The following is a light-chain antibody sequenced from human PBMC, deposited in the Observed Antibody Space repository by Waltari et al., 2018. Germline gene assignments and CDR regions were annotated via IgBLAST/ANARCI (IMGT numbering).Light chain of an antibody. CDR2: GAS. CDR3: QQCGSSPPWT. Sequence: EIVLTQSPGTLSLSPGERATLSCRASQSVSSSYLAWYQQKPGPAPRLLIYGASSRATGIPDRFSGSGSGTDFTLTISRLEPEDFAVYYCQQCGSSPPWTFGQGTRLEIK. J-gene: IGKJ5*01. V-gene: IGKV3-20*01. CDR1: QSVSSSY.